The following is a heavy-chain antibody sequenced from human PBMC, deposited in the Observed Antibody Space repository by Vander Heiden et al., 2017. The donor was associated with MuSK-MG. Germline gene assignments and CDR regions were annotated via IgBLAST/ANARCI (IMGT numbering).Heavy chain of an antibody. V-gene: IGHV1-69*17. J-gene: IGHJ4*02. CDR2: IIPIFGIA. CDR3: ASRPTTSYYDILTGYYSFDY. Sequence: QVQLVQSGAEVKKPGSSVKVSCNASGSTFSSYAISWVRQPPGQALEWMGGIIPIFGIANYAQKFQGRVTITADKSTSTAYMELSSLRSEDTAVYYCASRPTTSYYDILTGYYSFDYWGQGTLVTVSS. CDR1: GSTFSSYA. D-gene: IGHD3-9*01.